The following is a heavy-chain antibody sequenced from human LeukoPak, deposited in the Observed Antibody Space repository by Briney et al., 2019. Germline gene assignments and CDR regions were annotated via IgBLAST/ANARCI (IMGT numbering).Heavy chain of an antibody. CDR2: ISSSGSTI. CDR3: AELGITMIGGV. V-gene: IGHV3-48*03. CDR1: GFTFSSYE. Sequence: GGSLRLTCAASGFTFSSYEMNWVRQAPGKGLEWVSYISSSGSTIYYADSVKGRFTISRDNAKNSLYLQMNSLRAEDTAVYYCAELGITMIGGVWGRGTTVTISS. D-gene: IGHD3-10*02. J-gene: IGHJ6*04.